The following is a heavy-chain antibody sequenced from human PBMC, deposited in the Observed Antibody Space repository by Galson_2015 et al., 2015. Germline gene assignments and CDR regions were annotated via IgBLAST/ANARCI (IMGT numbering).Heavy chain of an antibody. V-gene: IGHV3-33*06. J-gene: IGHJ6*02. CDR1: GFTFSSYG. Sequence: SLRLSCAASGFTFSSYGMHWVRQAPGKGLEWVAVIWYDGSNKYYADSVKGRFTISRDNSKNTLYLQMNSLRAEDTAVYYCAKSENRYCSSTSCYGDWYYGMDVWGQGTTVTVSS. CDR2: IWYDGSNK. D-gene: IGHD2-2*01. CDR3: AKSENRYCSSTSCYGDWYYGMDV.